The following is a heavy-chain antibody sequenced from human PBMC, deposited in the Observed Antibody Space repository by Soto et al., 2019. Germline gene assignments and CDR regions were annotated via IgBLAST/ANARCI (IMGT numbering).Heavy chain of an antibody. Sequence: GASVKVSCKASGYIFTNYYIHWVRQAPGQGLEWMGIINLSADRTSYAQKFQGRFTVTMDTSTSTVYMELGSLRSEDTAVYYCVRDPSSGYRSFEYWGQGTLVTVSS. D-gene: IGHD3-22*01. CDR3: VRDPSSGYRSFEY. CDR2: INLSADRT. V-gene: IGHV1-46*03. J-gene: IGHJ4*02. CDR1: GYIFTNYY.